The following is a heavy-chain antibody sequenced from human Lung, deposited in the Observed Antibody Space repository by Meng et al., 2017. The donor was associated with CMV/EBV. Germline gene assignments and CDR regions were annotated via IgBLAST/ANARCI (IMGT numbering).Heavy chain of an antibody. Sequence: QGQLRASGPALVKLSETLSLTCAVSGDSITNHNWWAWVRQPPGKGLEWIGEIPHRGSSAYNPSLKSRVSMSIDKSKNQFSLKLTSVTAADTAVYHCLRRSGGSVWGQGTLVTVSS. D-gene: IGHD3-10*01. CDR1: GDSITNHNW. J-gene: IGHJ1*01. CDR2: IPHRGSS. V-gene: IGHV4-4*02. CDR3: LRRSGGSV.